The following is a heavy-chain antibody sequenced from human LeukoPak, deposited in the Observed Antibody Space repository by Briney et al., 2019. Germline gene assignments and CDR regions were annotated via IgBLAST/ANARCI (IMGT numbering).Heavy chain of an antibody. J-gene: IGHJ5*02. CDR2: INPNSGGT. Sequence: ASVKVSCKVSGYTLTELSMHWVRQAPGQGLEWMGWINPNSGGTNYAQKFQGRVTMTRDTSISTAYMELSRLRSDDTAVYYCARTTLQTLGAWGQGTLVTVSS. CDR1: GYTLTELS. CDR3: ARTTLQTLGA. V-gene: IGHV1-2*02. D-gene: IGHD3-10*01.